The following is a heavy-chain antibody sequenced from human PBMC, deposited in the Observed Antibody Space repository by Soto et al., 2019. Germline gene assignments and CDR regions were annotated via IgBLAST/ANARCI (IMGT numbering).Heavy chain of an antibody. Sequence: PSETLSLTCAVYGGSFSGYYWSWIRQPPGKGLEWIGEINHSGSTNYNPSLKSRVTISVDTSKNQFSLKLSSVTAADTAVYYCARGHLVVPDVNYMDVWGKGTTVTVSS. J-gene: IGHJ6*03. CDR1: GGSFSGYY. V-gene: IGHV4-34*01. D-gene: IGHD2-2*01. CDR3: ARGHLVVPDVNYMDV. CDR2: INHSGST.